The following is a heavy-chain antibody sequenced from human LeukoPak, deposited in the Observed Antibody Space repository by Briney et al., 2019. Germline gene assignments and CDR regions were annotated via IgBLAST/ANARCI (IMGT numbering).Heavy chain of an antibody. D-gene: IGHD2-21*02. Sequence: ASVKVSCKASGYTFTGYYMHWVRQAPGQGLEWMGWINPNSGGTNYAQKFQGRVTMTRDTSISTAYMELSRLRSDDTAVYYCARDSSPPGYCGGDCYSPFDYWGQGTLVTVSS. CDR1: GYTFTGYY. V-gene: IGHV1-2*02. J-gene: IGHJ4*02. CDR2: INPNSGGT. CDR3: ARDSSPPGYCGGDCYSPFDY.